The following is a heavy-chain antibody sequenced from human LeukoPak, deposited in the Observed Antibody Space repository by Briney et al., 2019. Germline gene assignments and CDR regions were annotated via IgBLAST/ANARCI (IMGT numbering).Heavy chain of an antibody. J-gene: IGHJ4*02. V-gene: IGHV3-33*01. Sequence: TGRSLRLSCAASGFTFSNYGMHWVRQAPGKGLEWVAVMWYDGSNKYYTDSVKGRFTISRDNSKNTLYLQMNSLRAEDTAVYYCAGEDTSLVIAYWGQGTLVTVSS. D-gene: IGHD5-18*01. CDR3: AGEDTSLVIAY. CDR1: GFTFSNYG. CDR2: MWYDGSNK.